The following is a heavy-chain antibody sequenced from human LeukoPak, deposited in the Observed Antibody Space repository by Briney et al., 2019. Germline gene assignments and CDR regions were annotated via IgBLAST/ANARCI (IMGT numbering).Heavy chain of an antibody. Sequence: PSETLSLTCAVYGGSFSGYYWSWIRQPPGKGLEWIGEINHSGSTNYNPSLKSRVTISVDTSKNQFSLKLSSVTAADTAVYYCARAGSYGRPFDYWGQGTLVTVSS. CDR1: GGSFSGYY. CDR2: INHSGST. V-gene: IGHV4-34*01. CDR3: ARAGSYGRPFDY. D-gene: IGHD5-18*01. J-gene: IGHJ4*02.